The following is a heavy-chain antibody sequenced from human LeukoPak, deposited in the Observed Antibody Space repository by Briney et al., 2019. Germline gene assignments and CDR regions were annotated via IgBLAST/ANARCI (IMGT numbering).Heavy chain of an antibody. CDR1: GFTFSSYS. CDR2: ISSSSSYI. V-gene: IGHV3-21*01. CDR3: ARVSFGVVIPDPSDY. Sequence: GGSLRLSCAASGFTFSSYSMNWVRQAPGKGLEWVSSISSSSSYIYYADSVKGRFTISRDNAKNSLYRQMNSLRAEDTAVYYCARVSFGVVIPDPSDYWGQGALVTVSS. D-gene: IGHD3-3*01. J-gene: IGHJ4*02.